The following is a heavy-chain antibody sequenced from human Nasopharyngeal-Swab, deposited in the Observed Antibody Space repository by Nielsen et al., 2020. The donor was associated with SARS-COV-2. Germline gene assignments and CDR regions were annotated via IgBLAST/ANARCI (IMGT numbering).Heavy chain of an antibody. Sequence: WIRQPPGKGLEWIGSIYYSGSTYYNPSLKSRVTISEDTSKNQFCLKLSSVTAADTAVYYCARHFQDVTIFGVVIPGDYMDVWGKGTTVTVSS. CDR2: IYYSGST. J-gene: IGHJ6*03. V-gene: IGHV4-39*01. D-gene: IGHD3-3*01. CDR3: ARHFQDVTIFGVVIPGDYMDV.